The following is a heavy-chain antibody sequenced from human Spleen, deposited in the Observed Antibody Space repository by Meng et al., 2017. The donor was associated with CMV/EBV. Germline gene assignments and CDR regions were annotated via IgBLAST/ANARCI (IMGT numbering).Heavy chain of an antibody. CDR2: IVYDGSDK. V-gene: IGHV3-30*04. D-gene: IGHD6-6*01. CDR3: ARGPSLHLDY. J-gene: IGHJ4*02. Sequence: GGSLRLSCAGSGFTFSRYAMHWVRQAPGKGLEWVAVIVYDGSDKYYADSVKGRFTISRDNAKNSLYLQMNSLRAEDTAVYYCARGPSLHLDYWGQGTLVTVSS. CDR1: GFTFSRYA.